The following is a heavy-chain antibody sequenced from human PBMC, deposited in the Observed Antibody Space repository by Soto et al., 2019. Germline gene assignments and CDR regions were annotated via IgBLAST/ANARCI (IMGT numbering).Heavy chain of an antibody. D-gene: IGHD3-10*01. Sequence: QVQLVESGGGVVQPGKSLRLSCAGSGFTFSSYGMDWVRQAPGKGLEWVAGITYNGSNKYYADSVKGRFTISRDNSKNMLYLQMSSLRADDTAVYYCAKDRMGAGVRGYFDYWGQGTLVTVSS. CDR2: ITYNGSNK. CDR1: GFTFSSYG. V-gene: IGHV3-30*18. J-gene: IGHJ4*02. CDR3: AKDRMGAGVRGYFDY.